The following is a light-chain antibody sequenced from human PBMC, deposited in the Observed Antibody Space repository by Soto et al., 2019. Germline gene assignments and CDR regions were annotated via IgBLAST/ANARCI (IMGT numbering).Light chain of an antibody. CDR1: QGFRTY. Sequence: DIQMTQSPASLSASVGDRVTITCRASQGFRTYFCLYQHKPAKAPTLLIYAASTLQSAVPSRFSGSRSRAEFTLTISSLQPEDFATYYCLQHNSYAWTFGQGTNVDSK. V-gene: IGKV1-17*01. CDR3: LQHNSYAWT. CDR2: AAS. J-gene: IGKJ1*01.